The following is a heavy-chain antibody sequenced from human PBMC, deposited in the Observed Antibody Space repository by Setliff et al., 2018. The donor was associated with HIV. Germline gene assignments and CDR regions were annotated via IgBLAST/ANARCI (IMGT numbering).Heavy chain of an antibody. CDR1: GGSISSGGYY. J-gene: IGHJ4*02. Sequence: SETLSLTCTVSGGSISSGGYYWSWIRQHPGKGLEWIGYIYYSGSTYYNPSLKSRVTISVDTSKNQFSLKLSSVTAADTAVYYCARVPPLKAFGGVISLYYFDYGGQGTLVTVSS. CDR2: IYYSGST. V-gene: IGHV4-31*03. CDR3: ARVPPLKAFGGVISLYYFDY. D-gene: IGHD3-16*02.